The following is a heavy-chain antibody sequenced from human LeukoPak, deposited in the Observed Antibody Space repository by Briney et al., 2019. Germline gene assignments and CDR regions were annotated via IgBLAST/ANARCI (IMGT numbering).Heavy chain of an antibody. Sequence: GGSLRLSCAASGFTFSTHAMNWVRQAPGKGLEWVSGISGSGGSTYYADSVKGRFTISRDNSKNSLYLQMNSLRTEDTALYYCAKDTGSGYYDYWGQGTLVTVSS. D-gene: IGHD3-22*01. J-gene: IGHJ4*02. V-gene: IGHV3-43*02. CDR2: ISGSGGST. CDR1: GFTFSTHA. CDR3: AKDTGSGYYDY.